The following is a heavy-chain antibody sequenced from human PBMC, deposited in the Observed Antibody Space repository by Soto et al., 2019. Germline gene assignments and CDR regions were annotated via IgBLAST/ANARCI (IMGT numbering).Heavy chain of an antibody. J-gene: IGHJ4*02. CDR2: TSDSDGST. V-gene: IGHV3-23*01. CDR3: ARSRNTPFDY. CDR1: GFTFRSYA. D-gene: IGHD5-18*01. Sequence: GGSLRLSCAASGFTFRSYAMSWVRQAPGKGLEWVSGTSDSDGSTYYADSVKGRFTISRDDSKNTLYLQMNSLRAEDTAVFYCARSRNTPFDYWGQGTLVTVSS.